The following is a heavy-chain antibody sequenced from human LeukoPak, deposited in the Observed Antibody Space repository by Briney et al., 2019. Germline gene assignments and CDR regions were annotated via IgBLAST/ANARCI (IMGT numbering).Heavy chain of an antibody. V-gene: IGHV1-69*04. CDR1: GGTFSSYA. CDR3: ATYYYDSSGYYYGGNYFDY. CDR2: IIPILGIA. D-gene: IGHD3-22*01. Sequence: ASVKVSCKASGGTFSSYAISWVRQAPGQGLEWMGRIIPILGIANYAQKFQGRVTITADKSTSTAYMELSSLRSEDTAVYYCATYYYDSSGYYYGGNYFDYWGQGTLVTVFS. J-gene: IGHJ4*02.